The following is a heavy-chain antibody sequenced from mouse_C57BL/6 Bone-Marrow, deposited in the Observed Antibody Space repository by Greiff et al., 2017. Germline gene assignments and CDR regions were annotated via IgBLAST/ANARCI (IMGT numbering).Heavy chain of an antibody. CDR2: ISSGGSYT. V-gene: IGHV5-6*01. CDR3: ARHRGDY. D-gene: IGHD3-1*01. J-gene: IGHJ2*01. Sequence: EVKLMESGGDLVKPGGSLKLSCAASGFTFSSYGMSWVRQTPDKRLEWVATISSGGSYTYYPDSVKGRFTISRDNAKNTLYLQRSSLKSEDTAMYYCARHRGDYWGQGTTLTVSS. CDR1: GFTFSSYG.